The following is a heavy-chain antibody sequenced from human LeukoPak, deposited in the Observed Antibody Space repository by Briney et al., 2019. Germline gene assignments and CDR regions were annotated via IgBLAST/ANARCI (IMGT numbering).Heavy chain of an antibody. J-gene: IGHJ3*02. D-gene: IGHD2-8*01. CDR1: GYTFTSYD. V-gene: IGHV1-8*03. CDR2: MNPNSDNT. CDR3: ARNPWGYCTNGVCYRNAFDI. Sequence: ASVKVSCKASGYTFTSYDINWVRQATGQGLEWMGWMNPNSDNTGYAQKFQGRVTITGNTSISTAYMELSSLRSEDTAVYYCARNPWGYCTNGVCYRNAFDIWGQGTMVTVSS.